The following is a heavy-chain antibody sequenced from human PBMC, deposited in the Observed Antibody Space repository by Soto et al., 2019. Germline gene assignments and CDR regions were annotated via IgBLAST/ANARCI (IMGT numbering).Heavy chain of an antibody. V-gene: IGHV3-30*03. J-gene: IGHJ3*02. CDR1: GFIFISYG. CDR2: MSFDGSIK. Sequence: WGSLRLSCAASGFIFISYGINWVRQAPGKGLEWVAVMSFDGSIKYYADSVKGRFTISRDNSKNTLYLQMNSLRAEDTAVYYCATIAVPPAFDIWGQGTMVTVSS. CDR3: ATIAVPPAFDI. D-gene: IGHD6-19*01.